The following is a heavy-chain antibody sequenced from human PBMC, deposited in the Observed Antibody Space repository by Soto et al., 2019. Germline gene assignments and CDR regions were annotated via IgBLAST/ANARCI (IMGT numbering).Heavy chain of an antibody. D-gene: IGHD1-26*01. CDR3: ARDQNHYYHDYYGMDV. Sequence: ASVTVSCQASGYTFTGYYMHWVRQAPGQGLEWMGWINPNSGGTIYAQKFQGRVTMTRDTSISTAYMELSRLRSDDTAVYYCARDQNHYYHDYYGMDVWGQGTTVTGSS. J-gene: IGHJ6*02. CDR2: INPNSGGT. CDR1: GYTFTGYY. V-gene: IGHV1-2*02.